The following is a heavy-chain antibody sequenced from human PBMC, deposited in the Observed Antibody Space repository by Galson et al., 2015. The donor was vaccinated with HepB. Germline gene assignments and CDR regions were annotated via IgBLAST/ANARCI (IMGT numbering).Heavy chain of an antibody. V-gene: IGHV4-61*02. CDR2: IYTSGST. J-gene: IGHJ6*03. CDR3: ARGGGKTGPYSSSWYHGRAYYYYMDV. D-gene: IGHD6-13*01. CDR1: GGSISSGSYY. Sequence: TVSGGSISSGSYYWSWIRQPAGKGLEWIGRIYTSGSTNYNPSLKSRVTMSVDTSKNQFSLKLSSVTAADTAVYYCARGGGKTGPYSSSWYHGRAYYYYMDVWGKGTTVTVSS.